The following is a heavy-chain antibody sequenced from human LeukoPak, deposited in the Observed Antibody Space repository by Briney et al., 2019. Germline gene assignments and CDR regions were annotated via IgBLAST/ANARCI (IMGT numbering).Heavy chain of an antibody. CDR2: ISAFNGNT. V-gene: IGHV1-18*01. J-gene: IGHJ1*01. D-gene: IGHD3-22*01. CDR1: GYTFTSYD. Sequence: ASVKVSCKASGYTFTSYDINWVRQATGQGLEWMGWISAFNGNTNYAQKLQGRVTMTTDTSTSTAYMELRSLRSDDTAVYYCARGALYYYDSSGYYYHEYFQHWGQGTLVTVSS. CDR3: ARGALYYYDSSGYYYHEYFQH.